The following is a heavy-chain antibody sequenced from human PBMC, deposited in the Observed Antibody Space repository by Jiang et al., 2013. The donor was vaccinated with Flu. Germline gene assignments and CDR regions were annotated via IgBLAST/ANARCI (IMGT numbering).Heavy chain of an antibody. V-gene: IGHV2-5*01. J-gene: IGHJ4*02. CDR2: IYWNDDK. D-gene: IGHD3-22*01. Sequence: KPTQTLTLTCTFSGFSLSTSGVGVGWIRQPPGKALEWLALIYWNDDKRYSPSLKSRLTITKDTSKNQVVLTMTNMDPVDTATYYCAHRTLGWYDSSGYHRKDFDYWGQGTLVTVSS. CDR1: GFSLSTSGVG. CDR3: AHRTLGWYDSSGYHRKDFDY.